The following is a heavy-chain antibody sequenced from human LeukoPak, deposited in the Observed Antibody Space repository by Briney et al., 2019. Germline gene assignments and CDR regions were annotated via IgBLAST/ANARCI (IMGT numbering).Heavy chain of an antibody. D-gene: IGHD3-22*01. J-gene: IGHJ1*01. CDR1: GYSISSGYY. CDR2: IYHSGST. Sequence: SETLSLTCTVSGYSISSGYYWGWIRQPPGKGLEWIGSIYHSGSTYYNPSLKSRVTISVDTSKNQFSLKLSSVTAADTAVYYCADGVGYYDSSGPFQHWGQGTLVTVSS. V-gene: IGHV4-38-2*02. CDR3: ADGVGYYDSSGPFQH.